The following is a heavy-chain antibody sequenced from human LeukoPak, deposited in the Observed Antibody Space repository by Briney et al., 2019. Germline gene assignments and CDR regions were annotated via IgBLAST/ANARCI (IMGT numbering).Heavy chain of an antibody. Sequence: GRSLRLSCAAAGFTFSTYAMHWVRQAPGKGLEWVAVISYDGSNKFYADSVKGRFTISRDNSKNTLYLQMNSLRPEDTAAYYCARPRVGPLPSAEDYWGQGTLVTVSS. D-gene: IGHD2-2*01. V-gene: IGHV3-30*04. J-gene: IGHJ4*02. CDR3: ARPRVGPLPSAEDY. CDR2: ISYDGSNK. CDR1: GFTFSTYA.